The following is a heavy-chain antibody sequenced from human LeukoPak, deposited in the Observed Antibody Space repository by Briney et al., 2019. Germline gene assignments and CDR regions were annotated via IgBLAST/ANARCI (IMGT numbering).Heavy chain of an antibody. Sequence: HGESLKISCKGSGYSFTSYWIGWVRQMPGKGLEWMGIIYPGDSDTRYSPSFQGQVTISADKSISTAYLQWSSLKASGTAMYYCARLYGSGRTYEYFQHWGQGTLVTVSS. CDR3: ARLYGSGRTYEYFQH. V-gene: IGHV5-51*01. CDR2: IYPGDSDT. CDR1: GYSFTSYW. J-gene: IGHJ1*01. D-gene: IGHD3-10*01.